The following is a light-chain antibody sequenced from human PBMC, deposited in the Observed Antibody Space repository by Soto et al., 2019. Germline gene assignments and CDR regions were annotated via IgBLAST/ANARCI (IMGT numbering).Light chain of an antibody. Sequence: EIVLTQSPGTLSLSPGERATLSCRASQSVSSSYLAWYQQKPGQAPRLLIYRTSNRATGIPDRFSGSGSGTEFTLTISSLQSEDFAVYYCQQYKNWPLLTFGGGTKVDIK. J-gene: IGKJ4*01. CDR2: RTS. CDR3: QQYKNWPLLT. CDR1: QSVSSSY. V-gene: IGKV3-20*01.